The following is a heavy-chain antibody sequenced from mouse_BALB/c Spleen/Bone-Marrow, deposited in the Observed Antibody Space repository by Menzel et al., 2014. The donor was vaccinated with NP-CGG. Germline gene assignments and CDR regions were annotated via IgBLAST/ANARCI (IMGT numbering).Heavy chain of an antibody. Sequence: EVKLVESGAELVKPGASVKLSCTASGFNIKDTYMHWVMQRPEQGLEWIGRIDPANGNTKNDPKFQGKATITADTSSNTAYLQLSSLTSEDTAVYYCARYRYYGSSYAMDYWGQGTSVTVSS. J-gene: IGHJ4*01. D-gene: IGHD1-1*01. V-gene: IGHV14-3*02. CDR3: ARYRYYGSSYAMDY. CDR2: IDPANGNT. CDR1: GFNIKDTY.